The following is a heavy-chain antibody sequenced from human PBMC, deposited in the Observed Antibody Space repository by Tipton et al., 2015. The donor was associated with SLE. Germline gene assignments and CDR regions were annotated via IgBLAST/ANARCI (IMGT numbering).Heavy chain of an antibody. CDR3: ARVSGDYGVGFDY. Sequence: TLSLTCTVSGGSISTGSYYWNWIRQPAGKGLEWIGYIYTSGSTYYNPSLKSRVTISVDTSKNQFSLKLSSVTAADTAVYYCARVSGDYGVGFDYWGPGTLVAVS. CDR2: IYTSGST. CDR1: GGSISTGSYY. J-gene: IGHJ4*02. D-gene: IGHD4-17*01. V-gene: IGHV4-61*09.